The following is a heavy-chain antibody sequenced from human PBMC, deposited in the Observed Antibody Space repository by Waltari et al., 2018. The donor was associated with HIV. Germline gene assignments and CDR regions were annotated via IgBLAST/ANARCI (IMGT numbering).Heavy chain of an antibody. D-gene: IGHD2-15*01. J-gene: IGHJ5*02. V-gene: IGHV4-59*01. CDR1: GGSISSYY. CDR2: IYYSGST. CDR3: ARAGHLGYCSGGSCRNWFDP. Sequence: QVQLQESGPGLVKPSETLSLTCTVSGGSISSYYWSWIRQPPGKGLEWIGYIYYSGSTNYNPSLKSRVTISVDTSKNQFSLKLSSVTAADTAVYYCARAGHLGYCSGGSCRNWFDPWGQGTLVTVSS.